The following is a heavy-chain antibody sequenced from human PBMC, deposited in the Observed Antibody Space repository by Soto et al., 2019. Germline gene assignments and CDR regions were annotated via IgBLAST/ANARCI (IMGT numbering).Heavy chain of an antibody. Sequence: QVQLVQSGAEVKKPGSSVKVSCKASGGTFSSYAISWVRQAPGQGLEWMGWIIPIFGTANYAQKFQGRVTITADESTSTAYMELSSLRSEDTAVYYCARSAETLGYCSGGSCFYFDYWGQGTLVTVSS. V-gene: IGHV1-69*01. D-gene: IGHD2-15*01. J-gene: IGHJ4*02. CDR1: GGTFSSYA. CDR2: IIPIFGTA. CDR3: ARSAETLGYCSGGSCFYFDY.